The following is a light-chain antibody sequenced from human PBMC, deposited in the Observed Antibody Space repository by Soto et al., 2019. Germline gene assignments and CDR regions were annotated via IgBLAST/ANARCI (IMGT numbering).Light chain of an antibody. J-gene: IGKJ5*01. CDR1: QSVSNY. V-gene: IGKV3-11*01. CDR3: QKGVT. CDR2: DAS. Sequence: EIVLTQSPATLSLSPGERATLSCRASQSVSNYLGWYQQKPGQAPRLLIYDASNRSTAIPARFSGSGSGTAFTLTISSLEPEYFAVYYCQKGVTFGQGTRLEIK.